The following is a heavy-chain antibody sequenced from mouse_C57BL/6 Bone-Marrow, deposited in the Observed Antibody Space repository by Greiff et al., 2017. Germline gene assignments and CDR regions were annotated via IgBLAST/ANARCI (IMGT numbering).Heavy chain of an antibody. CDR1: GFTFSSYA. CDR2: ISSGGDYI. V-gene: IGHV5-9-1*02. CDR3: TRERLRRGYAMDY. J-gene: IGHJ4*01. Sequence: EVNLVESGEGLVKPGGSLKLSCAASGFTFSSYAMSWVRQTPEKRLEWVAYISSGGDYIYYADTVKGRFTITRDNARNTLYLQMRSLKSEDTAMYYCTRERLRRGYAMDYWGQGTSVTVSS. D-gene: IGHD2-4*01.